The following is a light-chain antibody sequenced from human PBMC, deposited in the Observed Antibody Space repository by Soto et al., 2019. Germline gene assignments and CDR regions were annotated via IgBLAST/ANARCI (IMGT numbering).Light chain of an antibody. V-gene: IGKV1-5*01. J-gene: IGKJ1*01. CDR2: DAS. CDR3: QQYNSYPET. CDR1: QSISSW. Sequence: DIQMTQSPSALSASVGDRVTITCRASQSISSWLAWYQQKPGKAPKLLIYDASSLESGVPSRFSGSGSGTEFTPTISSLQPDDFATYYCQQYNSYPETFGQGTKVDIK.